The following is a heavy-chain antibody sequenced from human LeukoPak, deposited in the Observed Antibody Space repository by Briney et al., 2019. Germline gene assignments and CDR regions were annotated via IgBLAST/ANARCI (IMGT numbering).Heavy chain of an antibody. Sequence: AGGSLRLSCAASGFTVSSNYMSWVRQAPGKGLEWVSVIYSGGSTYYADSVKGRFTISRDNSKNTLYLQMNSLRAEDTAVYYCAKEIPGYYYDSSGYNWGQGTLVTVSS. CDR2: IYSGGST. CDR3: AKEIPGYYYDSSGYN. V-gene: IGHV3-53*01. D-gene: IGHD3-22*01. J-gene: IGHJ4*02. CDR1: GFTVSSNY.